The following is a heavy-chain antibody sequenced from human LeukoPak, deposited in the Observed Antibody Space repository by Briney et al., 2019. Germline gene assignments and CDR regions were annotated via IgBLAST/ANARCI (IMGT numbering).Heavy chain of an antibody. D-gene: IGHD3-10*01. Sequence: GGSLRLSCAASGFTFSSYSMNWVRQAPGKGLEWVSYISSSSSTIYYADSVKGRFTISRDNAKSSLYLQMNSLRAEDTAVYYCARDKRGRGVNFDYWGQGTPVTVSS. CDR1: GFTFSSYS. CDR3: ARDKRGRGVNFDY. J-gene: IGHJ4*02. CDR2: ISSSSSTI. V-gene: IGHV3-48*04.